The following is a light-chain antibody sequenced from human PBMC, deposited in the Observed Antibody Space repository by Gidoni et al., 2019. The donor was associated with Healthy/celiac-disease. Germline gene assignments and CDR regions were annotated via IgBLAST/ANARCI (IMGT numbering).Light chain of an antibody. CDR3: QQYGSSRT. J-gene: IGKJ3*01. V-gene: IGKV3-20*01. CDR2: GAS. Sequence: DIVLTQSPGPLSLSPGERAPLSCRASQRVSSSYLAWYQQKPGQAPRLLIYGASSRATGIPDRFSGSGSGTDFTLTISRLEPEDFAVYYCQQYGSSRTFGPGTKVDIK. CDR1: QRVSSSY.